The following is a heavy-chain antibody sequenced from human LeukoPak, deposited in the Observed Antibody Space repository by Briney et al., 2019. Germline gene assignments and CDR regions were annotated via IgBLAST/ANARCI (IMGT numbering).Heavy chain of an antibody. CDR3: ARDSSPDIVVAQSI. J-gene: IGHJ4*02. Sequence: GGSLRLSCAASGFTFSSYSMNWVRQAPGKGLEWVSSISSSSSYIYYADSVKGRFTISRDNAKNSLYLQMNSLRAEDTAVYYCARDSSPDIVVAQSIWGQGTLVTVSS. D-gene: IGHD2-2*01. CDR2: ISSSSSYI. V-gene: IGHV3-21*01. CDR1: GFTFSSYS.